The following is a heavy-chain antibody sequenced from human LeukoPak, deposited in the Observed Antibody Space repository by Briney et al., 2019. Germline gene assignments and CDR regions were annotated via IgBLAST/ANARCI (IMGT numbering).Heavy chain of an antibody. CDR3: ARSRYSSSCPDY. J-gene: IGHJ4*02. Sequence: GGSPRLSCAASGFTFSSNWMYWVRQAPGKGLVWVSRIKSDGSSTSYADSVKGRFTISRDNAKNTLYLQMDSLRAEDTAVYYCARSRYSSSCPDYWGQGTLVTVSS. CDR2: IKSDGSST. CDR1: GFTFSSNW. V-gene: IGHV3-74*01. D-gene: IGHD6-13*01.